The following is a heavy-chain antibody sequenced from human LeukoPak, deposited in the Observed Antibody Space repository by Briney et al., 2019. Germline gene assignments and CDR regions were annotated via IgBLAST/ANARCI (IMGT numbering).Heavy chain of an antibody. V-gene: IGHV1-69*05. CDR2: IIPIFGTA. CDR3: ARADSSSWYSGAFDI. D-gene: IGHD6-13*01. J-gene: IGHJ3*02. CDR1: GGTFSSYA. Sequence: SVKVSCKASGGTFSSYAISWVRQAPGQGLEWMGGIIPIFGTANYAQKFQGRVTITTDESTSTAYTELSSLRSEDTAVYYCARADSSSWYSGAFDIWGQGTMVTVSS.